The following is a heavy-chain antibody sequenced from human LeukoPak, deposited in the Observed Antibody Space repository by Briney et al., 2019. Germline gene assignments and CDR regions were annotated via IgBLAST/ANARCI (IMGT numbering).Heavy chain of an antibody. V-gene: IGHV3-23*01. CDR1: GFTFSSYA. Sequence: GGSLRLSCAASGFTFSSYAMSWVRQAPGEGLEWVSGVSGSGGSTDYADSVKGRFTISRDNSKNTLYLQMNSLRAEDTAVYYCARDSAYRSGWILFDYWGQGTLVTVSS. D-gene: IGHD6-19*01. J-gene: IGHJ4*02. CDR2: VSGSGGST. CDR3: ARDSAYRSGWILFDY.